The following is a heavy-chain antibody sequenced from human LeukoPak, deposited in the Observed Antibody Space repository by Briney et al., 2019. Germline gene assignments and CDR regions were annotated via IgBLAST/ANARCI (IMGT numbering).Heavy chain of an antibody. J-gene: IGHJ6*02. CDR3: ASLMVRGVYYYGMDV. Sequence: GRSLRLSCAASGFTFSSYAMHWVRQAPGKGLEWVAVISYDGSNKYYADSVKGRFTISRDNSKNTLYLQMNSLRAEDTAVYYCASLMVRGVYYYGMDVWGQGTTVTVSS. CDR1: GFTFSSYA. D-gene: IGHD3-10*01. V-gene: IGHV3-30*04. CDR2: ISYDGSNK.